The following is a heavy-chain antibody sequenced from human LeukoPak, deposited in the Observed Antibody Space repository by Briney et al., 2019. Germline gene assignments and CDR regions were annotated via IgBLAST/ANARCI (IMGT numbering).Heavy chain of an antibody. CDR3: AKGTSTVVTPNYYYYYSMDV. J-gene: IGHJ6*03. CDR1: GASISSFY. CDR2: IIFSGGT. V-gene: IGHV4-4*09. D-gene: IGHD4-23*01. Sequence: SETLSLTCTVSGASISSFYWNWIRQSQGKGLKWIGSIIFSGGTSYDPSLKSRVTISIDTSKNQFSLRLNSVTAADTAVYYCAKGTSTVVTPNYYYYYSMDVWGKGTTVTVSS.